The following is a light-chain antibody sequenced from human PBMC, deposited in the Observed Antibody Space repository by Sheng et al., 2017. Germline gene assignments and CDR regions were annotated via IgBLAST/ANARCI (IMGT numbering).Light chain of an antibody. CDR1: QSVSTY. V-gene: IGKV3-11*01. Sequence: EIVLTQSPGTLSLSPGERATLSCRASQSVSTYLAWYRQKPGQAPRLLIYDASNRATGIPARFSGCGSGTDFTLSISSLEPEDFAVYYCQQRSNYTFGQGTRLEIK. CDR3: QQRSNYT. J-gene: IGKJ5*01. CDR2: DAS.